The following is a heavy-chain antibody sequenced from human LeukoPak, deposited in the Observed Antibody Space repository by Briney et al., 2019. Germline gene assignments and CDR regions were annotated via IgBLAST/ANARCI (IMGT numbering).Heavy chain of an antibody. D-gene: IGHD5-12*01. J-gene: IGHJ4*02. CDR1: GFTFSSYS. V-gene: IGHV3-48*04. CDR3: ARDRGRYSGYDYFDY. CDR2: ISSSGSTI. Sequence: GGSLRLSCAASGFTFSSYSMNWVRQAPGKGLEWVSYISSSGSTIYYADSVKGRFTISRDNAKNSLYLQMNSLRAEDTAVYYCARDRGRYSGYDYFDYWGQGTLVTVSS.